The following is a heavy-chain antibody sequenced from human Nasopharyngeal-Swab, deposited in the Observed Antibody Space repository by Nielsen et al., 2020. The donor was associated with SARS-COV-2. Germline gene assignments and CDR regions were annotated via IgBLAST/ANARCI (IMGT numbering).Heavy chain of an antibody. CDR3: AKDSTKGGYDFWSGYYVSEY. V-gene: IGHV3-30*18. J-gene: IGHJ4*02. Sequence: WIRQPPGKGLEWVAVISYDGSNKYYADSVKGRFTISRDNSKNTLYLQMNSLRAEDTAVYYCAKDSTKGGYDFWSGYYVSEYWGQGTLVTVSS. D-gene: IGHD3-3*01. CDR2: ISYDGSNK.